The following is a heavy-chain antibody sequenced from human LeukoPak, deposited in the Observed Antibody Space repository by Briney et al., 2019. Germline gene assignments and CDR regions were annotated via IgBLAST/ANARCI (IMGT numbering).Heavy chain of an antibody. V-gene: IGHV3-53*01. CDR1: GFTYSYNF. D-gene: IGHD2-15*01. Sequence: PGGSLRLSCEASGFTYSYNFMGWVRQAPGKGLEWVSIIHIGGTTYYADSVKGRFTISRDNFKNTLYLQMNTLRAEDTAVYYCARDRGSDWGQGTLVTVSS. J-gene: IGHJ4*02. CDR2: IHIGGTT. CDR3: ARDRGSD.